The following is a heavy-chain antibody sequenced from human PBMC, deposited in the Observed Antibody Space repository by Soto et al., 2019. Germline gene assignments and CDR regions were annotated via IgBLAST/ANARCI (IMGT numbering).Heavy chain of an antibody. Sequence: PQTLSLTCRVSGGSVSSGGYYWRWIRRYPWMGLVWIGYIYYSWSTYYNPSLKRRVTISVDTSKNQFSLNLSSVTAADTAVYYRARPQTPTAFDIWGQGTLVTVS. CDR3: ARPQTPTAFDI. D-gene: IGHD2-15*01. CDR2: IYYSWST. CDR1: GGSVSSGGYY. J-gene: IGHJ3*02. V-gene: IGHV4-31*03.